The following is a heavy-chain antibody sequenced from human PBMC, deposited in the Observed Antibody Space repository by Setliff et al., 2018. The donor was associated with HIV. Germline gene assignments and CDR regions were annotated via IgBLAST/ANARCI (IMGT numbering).Heavy chain of an antibody. CDR1: GYTFTSYF. Sequence: ASVKVSCKASGYTFTSYFIQWVRQAPGQGLEWMGIIYPSGGSTTYAPKFQGRVTMTRDTSTSTVYMDLSGLRSDDTAVYHCARDNLPYSSGSDVYYYGMDVWGQGTTVTVSS. J-gene: IGHJ6*02. V-gene: IGHV1-46*01. CDR2: IYPSGGST. D-gene: IGHD6-19*01. CDR3: ARDNLPYSSGSDVYYYGMDV.